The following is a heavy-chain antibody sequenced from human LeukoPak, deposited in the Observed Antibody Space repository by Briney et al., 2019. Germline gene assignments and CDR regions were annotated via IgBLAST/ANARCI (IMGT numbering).Heavy chain of an antibody. V-gene: IGHV4-39*01. CDR3: ARGDYDSSVTFDY. CDR2: IYYSGST. CDR1: GVSISSSSSY. J-gene: IGHJ4*02. Sequence: SETLSLTCTVSGVSISSSSSYWAWLRQPPGKGLEWIGTIYYSGSTYYNPSLKSRVTISIDTTKNQFSLKLSSVTAADTAVYYCARGDYDSSVTFDYWGQGTLVTVSS. D-gene: IGHD3-22*01.